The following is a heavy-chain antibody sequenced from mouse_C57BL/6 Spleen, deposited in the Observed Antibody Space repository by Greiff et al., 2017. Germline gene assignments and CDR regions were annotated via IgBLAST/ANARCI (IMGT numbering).Heavy chain of an antibody. V-gene: IGHV5-4*01. Sequence: EVKLVESGGGLVKPGGSLKLSCAASGFTFSSYAMSWVRQTPEKRLEWVATISDGGSYTYYPDNVKGRFTISRDNAKNNLYLQMSHLKSEDTAMYYCAREDYGTHFDYWGQGTTLTVSS. CDR3: AREDYGTHFDY. J-gene: IGHJ2*01. D-gene: IGHD1-1*01. CDR2: ISDGGSYT. CDR1: GFTFSSYA.